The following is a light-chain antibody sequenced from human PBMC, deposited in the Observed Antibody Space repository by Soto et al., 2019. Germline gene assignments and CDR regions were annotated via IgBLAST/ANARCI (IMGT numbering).Light chain of an antibody. Sequence: DIVMTQSPATLSVAPGERVTFSCMASQGVSRKLAWYQHKPGQAPRLLISGASTGATGIPARFSGSGSGTEFTLTISSLQSEDCAIYYCQQYHTWPITFGGGTKVDI. CDR2: GAS. J-gene: IGKJ4*01. V-gene: IGKV3-15*01. CDR1: QGVSRK. CDR3: QQYHTWPIT.